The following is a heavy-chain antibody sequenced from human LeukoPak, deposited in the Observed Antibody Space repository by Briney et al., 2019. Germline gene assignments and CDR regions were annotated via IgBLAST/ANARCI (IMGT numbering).Heavy chain of an antibody. V-gene: IGHV3-30*01. CDR2: ISYDGSTK. CDR1: GFTFSSYA. D-gene: IGHD5-24*01. J-gene: IGHJ3*02. CDR3: ARGDVRGRWLQLAFDI. Sequence: GGSLILSCAASGFTFSSYAMHWVRQAPGKGLEWLAVISYDGSTKNYADSMKGRFTISRDNSKNTLYLQMNSLRAEDTAVYYCARGDVRGRWLQLAFDIWGQGTMVTVSS.